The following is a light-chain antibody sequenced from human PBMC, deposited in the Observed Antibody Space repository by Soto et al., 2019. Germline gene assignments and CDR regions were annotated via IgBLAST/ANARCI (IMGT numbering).Light chain of an antibody. J-gene: IGKJ1*01. V-gene: IGKV3-20*01. CDR1: QSDSSSY. CDR2: GAS. Sequence: EIVLTQSPGTLSLSPGERATLSCRASQSDSSSYLAWYQQKPGQAPRLLIYGASSRATGIPDRFSGSGSGTDFTLTISRLEPADFAVYYCQLYGSSPLWTFGQGTKVEIK. CDR3: QLYGSSPLWT.